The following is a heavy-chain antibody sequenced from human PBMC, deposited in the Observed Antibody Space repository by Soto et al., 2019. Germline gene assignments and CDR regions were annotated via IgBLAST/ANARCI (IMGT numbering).Heavy chain of an antibody. CDR3: ARDVPAVLRDFDWSLVFGAFDI. Sequence: QVQLQESGPGLVKPSQTLSLTCTVSGGSISSGGYYWSWIRQHPGTGLEWIGYIYHSGSTYYNPSLKSRVTISVDTSNNQFSLKLSSVTAADTAVYYCARDVPAVLRDFDWSLVFGAFDIWGQGTMVTVSS. V-gene: IGHV4-31*03. D-gene: IGHD3-9*01. J-gene: IGHJ3*02. CDR2: IYHSGST. CDR1: GGSISSGGYY.